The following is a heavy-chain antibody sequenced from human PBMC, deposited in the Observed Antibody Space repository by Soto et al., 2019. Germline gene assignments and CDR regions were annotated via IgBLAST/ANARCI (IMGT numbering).Heavy chain of an antibody. J-gene: IGHJ5*02. CDR1: GYSFSTYD. D-gene: IGHD3-3*01. CDR3: ATSYDSGFDP. Sequence: LLLQSGAELKKPGASVKISCKASGYSFSTYDISWLRQAPGQGPEWMRRISPNNGNTNYAQNFQDRVTMTADTSSSTAYMELRGLRSDDTAKYYCATSYDSGFDPWGQGTLVTVSS. CDR2: ISPNNGNT. V-gene: IGHV1-18*04.